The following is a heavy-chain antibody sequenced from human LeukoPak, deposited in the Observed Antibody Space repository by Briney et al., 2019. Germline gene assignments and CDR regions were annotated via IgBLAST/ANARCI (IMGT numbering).Heavy chain of an antibody. Sequence: GGPLRLSCAASGFTFDDFGMSWVRHGPGKGLEWVSGINWNGGSTGYADSVKGRFTISRDNAKKSLYLQMNSLRAEDTALYYCARAPMTTVTTIDYWGQGTLVTVSS. J-gene: IGHJ4*02. CDR3: ARAPMTTVTTIDY. D-gene: IGHD4-17*01. V-gene: IGHV3-20*04. CDR2: INWNGGST. CDR1: GFTFDDFG.